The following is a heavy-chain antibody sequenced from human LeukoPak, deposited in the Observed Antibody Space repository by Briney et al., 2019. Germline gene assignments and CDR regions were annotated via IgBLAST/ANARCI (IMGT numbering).Heavy chain of an antibody. CDR3: ARDYYDSSGYYYVLDY. V-gene: IGHV1-2*02. D-gene: IGHD3-22*01. J-gene: IGHJ4*02. CDR2: INPNSGGT. Sequence: ASVKVSCKVSGYTFTGYYMHWVRQAPGQGLEWMGWINPNSGGTNYAQKFQGRVTTTRDTSISTAYMELSRLRSDDTAVYYCARDYYDSSGYYYVLDYWGQGTLVTVSS. CDR1: GYTFTGYY.